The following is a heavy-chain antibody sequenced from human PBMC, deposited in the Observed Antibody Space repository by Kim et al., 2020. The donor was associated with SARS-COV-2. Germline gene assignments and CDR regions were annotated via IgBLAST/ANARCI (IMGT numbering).Heavy chain of an antibody. J-gene: IGHJ3*02. CDR3: ARRFSDAPGGYGDAFDI. Sequence: GESLKISCKGSGYSFTSYWIGWVRQMPGKGLEWMGIIYPGDSDTRYSPSFQGQVTISADKSISTAYLQWSSLKASDTAMYYCARRFSDAPGGYGDAFDIWGQGTMVTVSS. V-gene: IGHV5-51*01. CDR1: GYSFTSYW. CDR2: IYPGDSDT. D-gene: IGHD6-19*01.